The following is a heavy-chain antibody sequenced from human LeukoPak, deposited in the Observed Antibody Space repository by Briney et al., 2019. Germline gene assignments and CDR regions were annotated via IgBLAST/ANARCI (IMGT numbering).Heavy chain of an antibody. V-gene: IGHV3-9*01. J-gene: IGHJ4*02. CDR1: GFTFDDYA. D-gene: IGHD6-13*01. CDR3: AKDMKIAAAGYYFDY. Sequence: PGGSLRLSCAASGFTFDDYAMHWVRQAPGKGLEWVSGISWNSGSIGYADSVKGRFTISRDNAKNSLYLQMNSLRAEDTALYYCAKDMKIAAAGYYFDYWGQGTLATVSS. CDR2: ISWNSGSI.